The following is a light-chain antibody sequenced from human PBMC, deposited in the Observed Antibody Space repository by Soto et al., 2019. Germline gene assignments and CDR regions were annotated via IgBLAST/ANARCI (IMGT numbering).Light chain of an antibody. V-gene: IGLV2-14*03. J-gene: IGLJ1*01. CDR3: SSFTTSTSYV. CDR1: SSDVGAYDY. Sequence: HSVLTQPASVSGSPGQSITISCTGTSSDVGAYDYVSWYQQHPGEVPKLMIFDVSDRPSGVSNRFSGSKSGNTASLTISGLQAEDEADYYCSSFTTSTSYVFGTGTKLTVL. CDR2: DVS.